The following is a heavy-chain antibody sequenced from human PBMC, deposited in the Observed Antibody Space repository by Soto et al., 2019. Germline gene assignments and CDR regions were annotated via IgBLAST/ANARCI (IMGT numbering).Heavy chain of an antibody. CDR2: ISGSGGST. CDR1: GFTFSSYA. J-gene: IGHJ6*02. CDR3: AKVYYGSGRDYFGMDV. D-gene: IGHD3-10*01. Sequence: GGSLRLSCAASGFTFSSYAMSWVRQAPGKGLEWVSAISGSGGSTYYADSVKGRFTISRDNSKNTLYLQMNSLRAEDTAVYYCAKVYYGSGRDYFGMDVWGQGTTVTVS. V-gene: IGHV3-23*01.